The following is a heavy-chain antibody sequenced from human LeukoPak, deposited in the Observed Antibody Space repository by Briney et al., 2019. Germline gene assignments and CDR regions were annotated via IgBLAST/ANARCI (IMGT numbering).Heavy chain of an antibody. CDR1: GGSISSYY. D-gene: IGHD5-24*01. CDR3: ARALRDGYNWGFDY. Sequence: PSETLSLTCTVSGGSISSYYWSWIRQPPGKGLEWIGYIYYSGSTNYNPSLKSRVTISVDTSKNQFSLKLSSVTAADTAVYYCARALRDGYNWGFDYWGQGTLVTVSS. J-gene: IGHJ4*02. CDR2: IYYSGST. V-gene: IGHV4-59*08.